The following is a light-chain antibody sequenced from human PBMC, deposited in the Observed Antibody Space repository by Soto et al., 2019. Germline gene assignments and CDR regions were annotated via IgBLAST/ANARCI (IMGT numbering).Light chain of an antibody. CDR1: SSDVGGYNY. CDR2: GVT. CDR3: SSYTSSTALSVV. V-gene: IGLV2-14*01. Sequence: QSALTQPASVSGSPGQSITISCTGTSSDVGGYNYVSWYQQHPGKAPKLMIYGVTNRPSGVSNRLSGSKSGNTASLTISELQAEDEADDFRSSYTSSTALSVVFGGGTQLTLL. J-gene: IGLJ2*01.